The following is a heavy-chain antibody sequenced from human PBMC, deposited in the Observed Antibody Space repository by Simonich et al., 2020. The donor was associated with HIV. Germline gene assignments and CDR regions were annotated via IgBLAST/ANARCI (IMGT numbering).Heavy chain of an antibody. CDR1: VGSFTPYY. J-gene: IGHJ5*02. CDR3: ARGRKITGTYRWFDP. Sequence: QEQLQQWGAGLLKPSETLSLTCAVYVGSFTPYYWTGIRQPPGKGLEWIGDINHNKYNNYNPSLKSRLTISIATSKNQFSLKLTAVTAADTAIYYCARGRKITGTYRWFDPWGQGTLVTVSS. CDR2: INHNKYN. D-gene: IGHD1-7*01. V-gene: IGHV4-34*01.